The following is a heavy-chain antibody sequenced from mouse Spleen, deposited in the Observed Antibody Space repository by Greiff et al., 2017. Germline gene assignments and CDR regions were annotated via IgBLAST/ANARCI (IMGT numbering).Heavy chain of an antibody. CDR2: IDPETGGT. Sequence: VQLQQSGAELVRPGASVTLSCKASGYTFTDYEMHWVKRTPVHGLEWIGAIDPETGGTAYNQKFKGKAILTADKSSSTAYMELRSLTSEDSAVYYCTRKDGTTGFAYWGQGTLVTVSA. CDR3: TRKDGTTGFAY. V-gene: IGHV1-15*01. J-gene: IGHJ3*01. D-gene: IGHD2-1*01. CDR1: GYTFTDYE.